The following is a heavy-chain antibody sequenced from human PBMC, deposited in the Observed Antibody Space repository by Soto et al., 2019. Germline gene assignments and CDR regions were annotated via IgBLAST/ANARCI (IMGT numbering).Heavy chain of an antibody. CDR1: GHTFTSYG. D-gene: IGHD6-13*01. CDR3: AREGGRRIAAAGRGWFDP. V-gene: IGHV1-18*01. J-gene: IGHJ5*02. Sequence: QVQLVQSGAEVKKPGASVKVSCKASGHTFTSYGISWVRQAPGQGLEWMGGISAYNGNTNYAQTLQGRVTMTTDTSTSTAYMELRSLRSDDTAVDYCAREGGRRIAAAGRGWFDPWGQGTLVTVSS. CDR2: ISAYNGNT.